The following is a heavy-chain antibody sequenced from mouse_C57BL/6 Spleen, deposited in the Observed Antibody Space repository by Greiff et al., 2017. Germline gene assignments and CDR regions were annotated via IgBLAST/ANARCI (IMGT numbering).Heavy chain of an antibody. D-gene: IGHD2-4*01. V-gene: IGHV3-6*01. J-gene: IGHJ2*01. Sequence: EVQLVESGPGLVKPSQSLSLTCSVTGYSITSGYYWNWIRQFPGNKLEWMGYISYDGSNNYNPSLKNRISITRDTSKNQFFLKLNSVTTEDTATYYCARDVYYDYYWGQGTTLTVSS. CDR3: ARDVYYDYY. CDR1: GYSITSGYY. CDR2: ISYDGSN.